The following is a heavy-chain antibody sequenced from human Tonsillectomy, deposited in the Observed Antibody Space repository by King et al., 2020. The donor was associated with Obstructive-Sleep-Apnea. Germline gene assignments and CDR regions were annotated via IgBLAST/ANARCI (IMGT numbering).Heavy chain of an antibody. CDR1: GFSVSDNY. Sequence: VQLVESGGGLVQPGGSLRLSCAASGFSVSDNYMSWVRQVPGKGLEWGAVIYSGGTTYYTDAVKGRFSISRDNSKNMLYLQMDSLRAEDTGVYYCARAYSRNYFYYGMDIWGQGATVTVSS. D-gene: IGHD3-22*01. V-gene: IGHV3-66*01. CDR3: ARAYSRNYFYYGMDI. J-gene: IGHJ6*02. CDR2: IYSGGTT.